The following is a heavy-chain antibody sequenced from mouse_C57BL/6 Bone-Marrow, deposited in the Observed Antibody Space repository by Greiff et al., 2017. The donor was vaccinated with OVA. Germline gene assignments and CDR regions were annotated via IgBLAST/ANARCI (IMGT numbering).Heavy chain of an antibody. Sequence: VQLQQPGAELVRPGSSVKLSCKASGYTFTSYWMDWVKQRPGQGLEWIGNIYPSDSETHYNQKFKDKATLTVDKSSSTAYMQLSSLTSEDSAVYYCARSSIYYYGSSLVVWGTGTTVTVSS. CDR3: ARSSIYYYGSSLVV. J-gene: IGHJ1*03. D-gene: IGHD1-1*01. CDR1: GYTFTSYW. CDR2: IYPSDSET. V-gene: IGHV1-61*01.